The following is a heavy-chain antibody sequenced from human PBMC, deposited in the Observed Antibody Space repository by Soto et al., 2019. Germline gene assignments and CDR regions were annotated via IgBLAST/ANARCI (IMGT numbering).Heavy chain of an antibody. CDR1: GFTFSSYG. Sequence: GGSLRLSCAASGFTFSSYGMHWVRQAPGKGLEWVAVISYDGSNKYYADSVKGRFTISRDNSKNTLYLQMNSLRAEDTAVYYCAKDLTDYYYYGMDVWGQGTTVTVSS. V-gene: IGHV3-30*18. CDR2: ISYDGSNK. J-gene: IGHJ6*02. CDR3: AKDLTDYYYYGMDV.